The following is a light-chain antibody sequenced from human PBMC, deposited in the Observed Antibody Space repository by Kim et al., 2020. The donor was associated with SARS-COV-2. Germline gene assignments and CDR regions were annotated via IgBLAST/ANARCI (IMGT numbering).Light chain of an antibody. CDR2: GAS. Sequence: GERATLSCRASQAITTRYVAWYQQKPGQPPRLLIYGASSRATGIPDRFSGSGSGTDFTLTISGLEPEDFAVYYCQQYSSSPPSLTFGGGTKVDIK. J-gene: IGKJ4*01. V-gene: IGKV3-20*01. CDR1: QAITTRY. CDR3: QQYSSSPPSLT.